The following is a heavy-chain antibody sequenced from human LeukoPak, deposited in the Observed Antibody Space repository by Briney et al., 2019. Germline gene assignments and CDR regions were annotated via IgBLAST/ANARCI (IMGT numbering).Heavy chain of an antibody. J-gene: IGHJ5*02. Sequence: SVKVSCKASVGTFSRYAISWVRQAPGQGLEWMGGIIPIFGTANYAQKFQRRVTITTDESTRKPSIDLNSLTYEDTAVYCCARGGYRSSTSCYSWFDPWGQGTLVTVSS. V-gene: IGHV1-69*05. D-gene: IGHD2-2*02. CDR1: VGTFSRYA. CDR3: ARGGYRSSTSCYSWFDP. CDR2: IIPIFGTA.